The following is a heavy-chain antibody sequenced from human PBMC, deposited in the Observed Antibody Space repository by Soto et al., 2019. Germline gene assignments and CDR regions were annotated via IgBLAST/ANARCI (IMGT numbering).Heavy chain of an antibody. CDR2: INHSGST. CDR1: GGSFSGYY. D-gene: IGHD1-26*01. J-gene: IGHJ4*02. V-gene: IGHV4-34*01. CDR3: ARGGRGSFVDY. Sequence: SETLSLTCAVYGGSFSGYYWSWIRQPPGKGLEWIGEINHSGSTNYNPSLKSRVTISVDTSKNQFSLKLSSVTAADTAVYYCARGGRGSFVDYWGQGTLVTVSS.